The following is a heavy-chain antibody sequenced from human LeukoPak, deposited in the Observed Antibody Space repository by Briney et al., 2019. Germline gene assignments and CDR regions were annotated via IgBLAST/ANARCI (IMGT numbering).Heavy chain of an antibody. D-gene: IGHD3-22*01. Sequence: SETLSLTCTVSGGSISSSSYYWGWIRQPPGRGLEWIGSIYYSGSTYYNPSLKSRVTISVDTSKNQFSLKLSSVTAADTAVYYCVRRYDSSGYYNPHFDYWGQGTLVTVSS. J-gene: IGHJ4*02. CDR2: IYYSGST. V-gene: IGHV4-39*01. CDR1: GGSISSSSYY. CDR3: VRRYDSSGYYNPHFDY.